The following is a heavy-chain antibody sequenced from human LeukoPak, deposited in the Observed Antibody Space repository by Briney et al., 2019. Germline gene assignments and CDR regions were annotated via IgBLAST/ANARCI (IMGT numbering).Heavy chain of an antibody. D-gene: IGHD4-17*01. V-gene: IGHV1-69*13. CDR3: ARATTVTTPYYYYGMDV. Sequence: ASVTVSCKASGGTFSSYAISWVRQAPGQGLEWMGGIIPIFGTANYAQKFQGRVTITADESTSTAYMELSSLRSEDTAVYYCARATTVTTPYYYYGMDVWGQGTTVTVSS. J-gene: IGHJ6*02. CDR2: IIPIFGTA. CDR1: GGTFSSYA.